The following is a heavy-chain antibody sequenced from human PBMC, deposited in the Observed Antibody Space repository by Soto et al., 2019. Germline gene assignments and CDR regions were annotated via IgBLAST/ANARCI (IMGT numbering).Heavy chain of an antibody. J-gene: IGHJ4*02. Sequence: EVQLLESGGGLVQPGGSLRLSSVPSGHTFHSYAMSWDRQAPGKGLEWVSGISGSGGSTYYADSVRGRFTISRDDSKNTLYLQMNSLRAEDTAVYYCAKVSRATGVVPPALHWGQGTLVTVSS. CDR2: ISGSGGST. CDR3: AKVSRATGVVPPALH. D-gene: IGHD2-2*01. CDR1: GHTFHSYA. V-gene: IGHV3-23*01.